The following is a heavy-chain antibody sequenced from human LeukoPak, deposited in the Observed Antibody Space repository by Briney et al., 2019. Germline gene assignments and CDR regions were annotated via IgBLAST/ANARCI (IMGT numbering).Heavy chain of an antibody. CDR1: GFTFTNYW. J-gene: IGHJ4*02. V-gene: IGHV3-7*01. D-gene: IGHD3-3*01. Sequence: GGSLRLSCAASGFTFTNYWMSWVRQAPGKGLELVANIKQDRSEKYYVDSVKGRFTISRDNAKNSLYLQMDSLRAEDTAVYYCARLREIPVFGVVTKSTSYFDYWGQGTLVTVSS. CDR3: ARLREIPVFGVVTKSTSYFDY. CDR2: IKQDRSEK.